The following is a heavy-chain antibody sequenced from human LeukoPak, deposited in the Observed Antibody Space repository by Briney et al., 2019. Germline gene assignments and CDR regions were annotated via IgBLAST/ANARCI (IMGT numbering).Heavy chain of an antibody. Sequence: SVKVSCKASGGTFSSYAISWVRQAPGQGLEWMGGIIPIFGTANYAQKFQGRVTITADESTSTAYMELSSLRSEDTAVYYCARGQAQDDFWSGYSFYWGQGTLVTVS. J-gene: IGHJ4*02. CDR2: IIPIFGTA. D-gene: IGHD3-3*01. V-gene: IGHV1-69*13. CDR3: ARGQAQDDFWSGYSFY. CDR1: GGTFSSYA.